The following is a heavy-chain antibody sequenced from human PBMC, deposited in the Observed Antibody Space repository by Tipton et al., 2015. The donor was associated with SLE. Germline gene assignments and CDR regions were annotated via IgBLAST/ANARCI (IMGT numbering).Heavy chain of an antibody. V-gene: IGHV4-39*07. J-gene: IGHJ6*03. CDR1: GGSISSSSYY. CDR3: ARDSCSSTSCYGYYYMDV. Sequence: TLSLTCTVSGGSISSSSYYWGWIRQPPGKGLEWIGSIYYSGSTYHNPSLKSRVTISVDTSKNQFSLKLSSVTAADTAVYYCARDSCSSTSCYGYYYMDVWGKGTTVTVSS. CDR2: IYYSGST. D-gene: IGHD2-2*01.